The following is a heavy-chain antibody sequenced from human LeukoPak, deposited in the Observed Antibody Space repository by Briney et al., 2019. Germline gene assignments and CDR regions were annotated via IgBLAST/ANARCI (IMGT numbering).Heavy chain of an antibody. Sequence: GGSLRLSCAASGFIFSSYAMHWVRQAPGKGLEWVAVVWYDGSNKYHADSVEGRFAISRDNSKNTLYLQMNSLRAEDTALYYCARGLGYSYGYGIDYWGQGTLVTVSS. CDR1: GFIFSSYA. J-gene: IGHJ4*02. CDR3: ARGLGYSYGYGIDY. CDR2: VWYDGSNK. V-gene: IGHV3-33*01. D-gene: IGHD5-18*01.